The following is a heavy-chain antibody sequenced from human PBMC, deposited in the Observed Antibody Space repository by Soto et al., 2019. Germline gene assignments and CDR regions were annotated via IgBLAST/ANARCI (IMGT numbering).Heavy chain of an antibody. CDR3: ARGAFGSYYVDY. V-gene: IGHV3-74*01. J-gene: IGHJ4*02. CDR1: GFTFTSYW. Sequence: EVQVVESGGASVQPGGSLRLSCAASGFTFTSYWMHWVHQAPGKGLLWMSRIKGDETTSSYADSVKGRFTISRDNAKNTVYLQMNSLRAEDTAVYYCARGAFGSYYVDYWGQGTLVTVSS. CDR2: IKGDETTS. D-gene: IGHD3-10*01.